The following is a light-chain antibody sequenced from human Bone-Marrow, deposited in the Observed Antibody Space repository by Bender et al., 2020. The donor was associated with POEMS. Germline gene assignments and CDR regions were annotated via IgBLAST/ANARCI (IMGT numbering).Light chain of an antibody. Sequence: SYELTQPPSVSVSPGQTARITCSGDALPKKYAYWYQQKSGQAPVLVIYEDRKRPSGIPERFSGSSSGTMATLTISGAQVEDEADYYCYSSDSSGTHRVFGGGTSLTVL. CDR1: ALPKKY. CDR2: EDR. V-gene: IGLV3-10*01. CDR3: YSSDSSGTHRV. J-gene: IGLJ3*02.